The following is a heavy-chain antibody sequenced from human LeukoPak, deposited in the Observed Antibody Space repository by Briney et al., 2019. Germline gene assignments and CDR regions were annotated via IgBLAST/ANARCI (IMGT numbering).Heavy chain of an antibody. CDR2: ISWNSNTK. V-gene: IGHV3-9*01. Sequence: PGGSLRLPCAASGFDFDDYAMQWVRQAPGKGLEWVSGISWNSNTKGYADSVKGRFTISRDNAKHSLYLQMDSLRPEDTALYYCAKDIVGSAMTGIDYWGQGTLVTVSS. CDR1: GFDFDDYA. CDR3: AKDIVGSAMTGIDY. D-gene: IGHD1-1*01. J-gene: IGHJ4*02.